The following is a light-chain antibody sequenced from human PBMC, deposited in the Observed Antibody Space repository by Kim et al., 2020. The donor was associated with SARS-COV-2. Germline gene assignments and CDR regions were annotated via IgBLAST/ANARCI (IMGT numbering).Light chain of an antibody. CDR1: QGISKW. V-gene: IGKV1-12*01. CDR3: QQTNNFPYT. J-gene: IGKJ2*01. Sequence: DIQMTQSPASGAASVGDRGTITCRASQGISKWLAWYQQKPGKAPKLLIYVASTLQSGVPSRFSGSGSGTDFTLTLSSLQPEDFAVYYCQQTNNFPYTFGRGTKLEI. CDR2: VAS.